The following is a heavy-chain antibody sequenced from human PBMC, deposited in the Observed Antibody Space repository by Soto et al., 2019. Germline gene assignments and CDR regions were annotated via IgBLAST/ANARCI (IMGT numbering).Heavy chain of an antibody. V-gene: IGHV3-13*01. D-gene: IGHD3-16*01. J-gene: IGHJ5*02. CDR1: GFTFSAFD. CDR2: IGTQHDT. Sequence: EVQLVESGGGLVEPGGSLRLSCAASGFTFSAFDMHWVRQATGKGLEWVAAIGTQHDTYYPDSVKGRFTISRENAKNSFFLQINRLGAGDTGVYFFCRTASFRHGGGGWFDPWGQGTLVTVSS. CDR3: CRTASFRHGGGGWFDP.